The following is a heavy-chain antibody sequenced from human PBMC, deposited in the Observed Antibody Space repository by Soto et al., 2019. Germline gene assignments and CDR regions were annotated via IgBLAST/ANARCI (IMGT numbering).Heavy chain of an antibody. D-gene: IGHD1-7*01. J-gene: IGHJ4*02. V-gene: IGHV1-3*01. CDR1: GYTFTSYA. CDR2: INAGNGNT. CDR3: ARSNWNWDYFDY. Sequence: ASVKASCKASGYTFTSYAMHWVRQAPGQRLEWMGWINAGNGNTKYSQKFQGRVTITRDTSASTAYMELSSLRSEDTAVYYCARSNWNWDYFDYWGQGTLVTVSS.